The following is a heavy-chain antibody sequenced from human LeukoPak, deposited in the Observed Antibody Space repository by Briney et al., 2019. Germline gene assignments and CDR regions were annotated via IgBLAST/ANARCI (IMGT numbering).Heavy chain of an antibody. Sequence: GGSLRLSCTPSGFTFGDYAMSWVRQAPGKGGGGVGFIRSKVYGGATDYAASVKGRFTISRDDSKSIAYLQMNSLKTEDTAVYYCARGLYYYDDYWGQGTLVTVSS. CDR2: IRSKVYGGAT. V-gene: IGHV3-49*04. CDR3: ARGLYYYDDY. D-gene: IGHD3-22*01. CDR1: GFTFGDYA. J-gene: IGHJ4*02.